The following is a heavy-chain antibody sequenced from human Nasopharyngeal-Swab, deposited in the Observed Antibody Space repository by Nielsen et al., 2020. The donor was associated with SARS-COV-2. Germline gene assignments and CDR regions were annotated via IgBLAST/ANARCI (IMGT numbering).Heavy chain of an antibody. Sequence: GESLKISCAASGFTFSSYAMHWDRQAPGKGLEWVAVISYDGSNKYYADSVKGRFTISRDNSKNTLYLQMNSLRAEDTAVYYCARDLFHSSSWYEDYWGQGTLVTVSS. V-gene: IGHV3-30*04. CDR2: ISYDGSNK. J-gene: IGHJ4*02. D-gene: IGHD6-13*01. CDR3: ARDLFHSSSWYEDY. CDR1: GFTFSSYA.